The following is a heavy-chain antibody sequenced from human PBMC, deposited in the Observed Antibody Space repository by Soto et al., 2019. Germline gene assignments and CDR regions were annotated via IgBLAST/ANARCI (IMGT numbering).Heavy chain of an antibody. CDR3: ARDMSYYDSSGLGWFDP. Sequence: QVQLVQSGAEVKKPGSSVKVSCKASGGTFSSYAISWVRQAPGQGLEWMGGIIPIFGTANYAQKFQGRVTITADESTSTAYMELSSLRSEDTAVYYCARDMSYYDSSGLGWFDPWGQGTLVTVSS. CDR1: GGTFSSYA. J-gene: IGHJ5*02. V-gene: IGHV1-69*12. D-gene: IGHD3-22*01. CDR2: IIPIFGTA.